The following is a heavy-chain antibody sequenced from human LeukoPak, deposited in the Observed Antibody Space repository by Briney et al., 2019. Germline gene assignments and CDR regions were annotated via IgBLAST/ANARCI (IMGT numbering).Heavy chain of an antibody. CDR2: IWYDGSNK. J-gene: IGHJ4*02. D-gene: IGHD3-16*01. CDR1: GFTFSSYG. Sequence: GRSLTLSCAASGFTFSSYGMHWVRQAPGKGLEWVAVIWYDGSNKYYADSVKGRFTISRDNSKNTLHLQMNSLRAEDTAVYYCARDLRGPTDYWGQGTLVTVSS. CDR3: ARDLRGPTDY. V-gene: IGHV3-33*01.